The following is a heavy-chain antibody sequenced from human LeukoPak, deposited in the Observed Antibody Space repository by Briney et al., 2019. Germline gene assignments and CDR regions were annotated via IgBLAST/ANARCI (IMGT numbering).Heavy chain of an antibody. J-gene: IGHJ5*02. CDR3: VRDGSSRWYEFWFDP. V-gene: IGHV3-66*01. CDR2: IYSAGTT. D-gene: IGHD6-19*01. Sequence: GGSLRLSCATSLVSFSVDSTSSVRQAPGKGLEWVSVIYSAGTTYYADSVKGRFTISRDNSKNTLYLQMNSLRAEDPAVYTGVRDGSSRWYEFWFDPWGQGTLVTVSS. CDR1: LVSFSVDST.